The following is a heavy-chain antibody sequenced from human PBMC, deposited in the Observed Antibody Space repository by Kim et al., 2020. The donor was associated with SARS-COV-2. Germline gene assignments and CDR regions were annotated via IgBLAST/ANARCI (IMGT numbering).Heavy chain of an antibody. CDR3: ARLGGYCSSTSCRPTYYYGSGFPSL. CDR2: INHSGST. D-gene: IGHD2-2*01. Sequence: SETLSLTCAVYGGSFSGYYWSWIRQPPGKGLEWIGEINHSGSTNYNPSLKSRVTISVDTSKNQFSLKLSSVTAADTAVYYCARLGGYCSSTSCRPTYYYGSGFPSLWGQGTLVTVSS. J-gene: IGHJ4*02. V-gene: IGHV4-34*01. CDR1: GGSFSGYY.